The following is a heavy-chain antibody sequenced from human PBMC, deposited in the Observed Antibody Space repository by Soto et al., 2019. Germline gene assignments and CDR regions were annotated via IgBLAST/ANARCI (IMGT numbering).Heavy chain of an antibody. CDR2: IYDSGTT. D-gene: IGHD3-3*01. CDR3: ARRRITTFGVVITGYGFDV. J-gene: IGHJ6*02. V-gene: IGHV4-4*02. CDR1: GDSITNNNC. Sequence: QVQLQESGPGLVKPSGTLSLTCAVSGDSITNNNCWNWVRQPPGKGLEWIGEIYDSGTTNDNPSLKSRVTMSVDKSKNQFSLRLTSLTAADTAVYYCARRRITTFGVVITGYGFDVWGQGTTVTVSS.